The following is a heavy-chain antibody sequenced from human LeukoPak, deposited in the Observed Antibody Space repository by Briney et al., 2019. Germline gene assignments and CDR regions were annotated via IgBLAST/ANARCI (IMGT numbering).Heavy chain of an antibody. V-gene: IGHV3-74*01. CDR1: GFTFSSYW. J-gene: IGHJ5*02. D-gene: IGHD3-22*01. CDR3: TRATYYYDSRFDP. CDR2: IDSDGIST. Sequence: GGSLRLSCAASGFTFSSYWMHWVRQAPGKGLVWVSRIDSDGISTNYADSVKGRFTISRDSAKNTLYLQMNSLRADDTAVYYCTRATYYYDSRFDPWGQGTLVTVSS.